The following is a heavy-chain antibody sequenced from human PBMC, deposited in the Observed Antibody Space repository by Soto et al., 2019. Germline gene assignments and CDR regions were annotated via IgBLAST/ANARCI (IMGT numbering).Heavy chain of an antibody. CDR1: GGSVSNASFY. Sequence: QVQLQESGPGLVKPSETLSLTCSVSGGSVSNASFYWTCIRQAPGTGLEYIGYIFYTGVTNYNPSLSSRVTMSLDTSKNHFSLKLNSMTAADTAVYYCVRVLDSSWYADLWGRGTLVTVSS. D-gene: IGHD3-22*01. CDR2: IFYTGVT. J-gene: IGHJ2*01. V-gene: IGHV4-61*03. CDR3: VRVLDSSWYADL.